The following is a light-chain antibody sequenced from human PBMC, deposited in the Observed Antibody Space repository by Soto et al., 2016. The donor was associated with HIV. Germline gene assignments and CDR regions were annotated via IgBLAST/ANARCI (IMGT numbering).Light chain of an antibody. CDR3: NSRDSSGYHRV. J-gene: IGLJ2*01. CDR2: GKN. CDR1: NLRSYF. V-gene: IGLV3-19*01. Sequence: SSELTQDPAVSVALGQTVRLTCQGDNLRSYFASWYQQKPGQAPVLVIYGKNNRPSGIPDRFSGSSSGNTASLTITGAQAEDEADYYCNSRDSSGYHRVFGGGTKLTVL.